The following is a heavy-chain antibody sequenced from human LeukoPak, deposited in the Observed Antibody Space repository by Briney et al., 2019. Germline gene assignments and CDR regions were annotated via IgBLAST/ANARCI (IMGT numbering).Heavy chain of an antibody. D-gene: IGHD2-2*01. J-gene: IGHJ5*02. CDR2: IKQDGSEK. CDR1: GFTFSSYW. CDR3: AKDHSVVPAAIMGSWFDP. V-gene: IGHV3-7*03. Sequence: GGSLRLSCAASGFTFSSYWMSWVRQAPGKGLEWVANIKQDGSEKYYVDSVKGRFTISRDNAKNSLYLQMNSLRAEDTAVYYCAKDHSVVPAAIMGSWFDPWGQGTLVTVSS.